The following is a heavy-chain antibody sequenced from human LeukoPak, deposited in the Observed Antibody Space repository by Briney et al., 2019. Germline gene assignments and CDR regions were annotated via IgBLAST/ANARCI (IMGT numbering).Heavy chain of an antibody. Sequence: GGSLRLSCAASGFTFSSYWMSWVRQAPGKGLEWVANIKHDGSVQYCVDSVKGRFTISRDSAKNSLYLQMNSLRAEDTAVYYCAELGITMIGGVWGKGTTVTISS. CDR3: AELGITMIGGV. V-gene: IGHV3-7*01. J-gene: IGHJ6*04. CDR2: IKHDGSVQ. CDR1: GFTFSSYW. D-gene: IGHD3-10*02.